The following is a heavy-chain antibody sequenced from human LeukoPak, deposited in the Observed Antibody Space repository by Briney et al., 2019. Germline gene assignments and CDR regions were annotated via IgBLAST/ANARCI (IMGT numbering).Heavy chain of an antibody. CDR2: IYYSGST. CDR1: GGFISSSSYY. CDR3: ARRGAARRSYFDY. Sequence: SETLSLTCTVSGGFISSSSYYWGWIRQPPGKGLEWIGSIYYSGSTYYNPSLKSRVTISVDTSKNQFSLKLSSVTAADTAVYYCARRGAARRSYFDYWGQGTLVTVSS. V-gene: IGHV4-39*01. J-gene: IGHJ4*02. D-gene: IGHD6-6*01.